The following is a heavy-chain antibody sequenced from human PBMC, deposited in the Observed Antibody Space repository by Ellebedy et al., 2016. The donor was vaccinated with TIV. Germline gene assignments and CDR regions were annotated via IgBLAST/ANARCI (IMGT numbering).Heavy chain of an antibody. D-gene: IGHD3-22*01. CDR3: SRHGDYYDGSGYLDS. V-gene: IGHV4-39*01. J-gene: IGHJ4*02. CDR1: GGSISNSAYY. Sequence: MPGGSLRLSCTVSGGSISNSAYYWAWIRQPPGKGLEYIGSIYYGGNTYFNPPLKSRASISVDTSKSQFSLTLRSVTAADTSVYYCSRHGDYYDGSGYLDSWGQGTQVIVSS. CDR2: IYYGGNT.